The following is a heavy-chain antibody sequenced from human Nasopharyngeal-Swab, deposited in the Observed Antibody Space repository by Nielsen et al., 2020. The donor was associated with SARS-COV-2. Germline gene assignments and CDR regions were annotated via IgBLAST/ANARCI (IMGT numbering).Heavy chain of an antibody. V-gene: IGHV3-30*18. Sequence: GESLKISCAASGFTFSSYGMHWVRQAPGKGLEWVALILYDGSTKYYADSVKGRFTISRDNSKNTLYLEMNSLRVEDTAVYYCAKAPYLRGLDVWGQGTTVTVSS. CDR1: GFTFSSYG. J-gene: IGHJ6*02. CDR2: ILYDGSTK. D-gene: IGHD2-21*01. CDR3: AKAPYLRGLDV.